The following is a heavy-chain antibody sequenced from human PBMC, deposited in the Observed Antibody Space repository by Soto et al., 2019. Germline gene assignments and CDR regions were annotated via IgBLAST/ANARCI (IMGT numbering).Heavy chain of an antibody. J-gene: IGHJ6*02. D-gene: IGHD3-3*01. Sequence: QVQLVQSGAEVKKPGASVKVSCKASGYTFTSYGISWVRQAPGQGLEWMGWISAYNGNTNYAQKLQGRVTMTTDTSTSTAYMELRSLRSDDTAVYYCARVKPYDFWSGYYYYYGMDVWCQGTTVTVSS. CDR3: ARVKPYDFWSGYYYYYGMDV. V-gene: IGHV1-18*01. CDR2: ISAYNGNT. CDR1: GYTFTSYG.